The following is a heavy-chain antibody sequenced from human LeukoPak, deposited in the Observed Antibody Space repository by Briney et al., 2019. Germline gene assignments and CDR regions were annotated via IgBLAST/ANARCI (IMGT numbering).Heavy chain of an antibody. D-gene: IGHD2-15*01. J-gene: IGHJ5*02. Sequence: GALRLSCAASGFTFSSYSMNWVRQAPGKGLEWVSSISSSSSYIYYADSVKGRFTISRDNAKNSLYLQMNSLRAEDTAVYYCARSGGWVVVAATEEYWFDPWGQGTLVTVSS. CDR2: ISSSSSYI. CDR3: ARSGGWVVVAATEEYWFDP. CDR1: GFTFSSYS. V-gene: IGHV3-21*01.